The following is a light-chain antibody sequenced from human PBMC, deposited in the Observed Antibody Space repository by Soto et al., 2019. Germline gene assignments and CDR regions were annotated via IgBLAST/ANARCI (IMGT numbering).Light chain of an antibody. V-gene: IGKV3-11*01. CDR1: QSVSIY. J-gene: IGKJ5*01. CDR2: DAT. CDR3: QQRQHWPPIT. Sequence: EVVLTQSPATLSLSPGETATLSCRASQSVSIYLAWYQKKPGQAPRLLIYDATNRATSIPARFRGSGSGTDFTLTISSLEPEDFAVYYCQQRQHWPPITFGQGTRLEIK.